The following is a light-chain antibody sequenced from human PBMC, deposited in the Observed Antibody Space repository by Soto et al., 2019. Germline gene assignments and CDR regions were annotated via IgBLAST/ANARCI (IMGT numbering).Light chain of an antibody. CDR1: RSISSW. Sequence: DIQMTQSPSTLSASVGDRVAITCRASRSISSWLAWCQQKPGKAPKLLIYDASSLESGVPSRFSSSGSVTEFTLTISSLQPDDFATYYCQQYNSYSSWTFGQGTKVDI. CDR2: DAS. CDR3: QQYNSYSSWT. J-gene: IGKJ1*01. V-gene: IGKV1-5*01.